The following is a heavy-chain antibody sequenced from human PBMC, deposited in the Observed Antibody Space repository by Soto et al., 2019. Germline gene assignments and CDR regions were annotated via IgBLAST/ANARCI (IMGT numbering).Heavy chain of an antibody. V-gene: IGHV1-18*01. CDR3: ARASGKPPARPEPLYDYYYMDV. J-gene: IGHJ6*03. CDR2: ISAYNGNT. CDR1: GYTFTSYG. Sequence: QVQLVQSGAEVKKPGASVKVSCKASGYTFTSYGISWVRQAPGQGLEWMGWISAYNGNTNYAQKLQGRVTMTTDTSTGTAYMAPRSLRSDDTAVYYCARASGKPPARPEPLYDYYYMDVWGKGTTDTVSS. D-gene: IGHD6-6*01.